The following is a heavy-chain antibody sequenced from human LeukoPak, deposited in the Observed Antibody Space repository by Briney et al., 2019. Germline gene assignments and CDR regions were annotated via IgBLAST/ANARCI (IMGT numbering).Heavy chain of an antibody. Sequence: PSETLSLTCTVSGVSARSYYWSWIRHPPGKGLEWIAYIYYSGNTKYNPSLKTRATIFVDTSKNQFSLDLESVTAADTAVYYCARAKGDYWGQGTLVSVSS. J-gene: IGHJ4*02. CDR2: IYYSGNT. V-gene: IGHV4-59*02. CDR1: GVSARSYY. CDR3: ARAKGDY.